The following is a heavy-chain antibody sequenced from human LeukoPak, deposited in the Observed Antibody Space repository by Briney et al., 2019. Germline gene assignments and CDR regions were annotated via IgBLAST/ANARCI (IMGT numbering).Heavy chain of an antibody. CDR1: GFTFSGYA. V-gene: IGHV3-23*01. Sequence: GGSLRLSCAASGFTFSGYAMSWVRQAPGKGLEWVSAIGSSGGDTYYADSLKGRFTISRDNSKNTLYLQMNSLRADDTAVYYCAKDWPSEWQQLPDYDAFDIWGQGTMVTVSS. D-gene: IGHD6-13*01. J-gene: IGHJ3*02. CDR3: AKDWPSEWQQLPDYDAFDI. CDR2: IGSSGGDT.